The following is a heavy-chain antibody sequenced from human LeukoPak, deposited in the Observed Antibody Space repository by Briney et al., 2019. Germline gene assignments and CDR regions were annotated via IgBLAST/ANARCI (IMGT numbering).Heavy chain of an antibody. CDR3: AKFHIVVVNGYFDY. CDR1: GFTFSSYA. J-gene: IGHJ4*02. V-gene: IGHV3-23*01. D-gene: IGHD2-21*01. Sequence: GGSLRLSCAASGFTFSSYAMSWVRQAPGKGLEWVSAIGGSGDTTYYTDSVKGRFTISRDYSKNTLYLQMNSLRAEDTAVYYCAKFHIVVVNGYFDYWGQGTLVTVSS. CDR2: IGGSGDTT.